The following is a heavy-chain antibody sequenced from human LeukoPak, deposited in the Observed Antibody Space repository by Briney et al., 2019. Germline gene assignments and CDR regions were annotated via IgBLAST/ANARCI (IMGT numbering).Heavy chain of an antibody. CDR3: ARDKGTVTIFDC. CDR2: IKQDGSEK. D-gene: IGHD4-11*01. Sequence: GGSLRLSCAASGFTFSNYWMSWVRQARGKGLEWVANIKQDGSEKYYVDSVKGRFTISRDNAKNSLYLQMNSLRAEDTAVYYCARDKGTVTIFDCWGQGTLVTVSS. CDR1: GFTFSNYW. V-gene: IGHV3-7*01. J-gene: IGHJ4*02.